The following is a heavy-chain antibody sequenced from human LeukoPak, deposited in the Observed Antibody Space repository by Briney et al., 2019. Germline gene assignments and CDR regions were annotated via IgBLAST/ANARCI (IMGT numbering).Heavy chain of an antibody. CDR1: GYTFTGYY. V-gene: IGHV1-2*02. CDR2: INPNSGGT. J-gene: IGHJ5*02. D-gene: IGHD6-25*01. Sequence: ASVKVSCKASGYTFTGYYMHWVRQAPGQGLEWMGWINPNSGGTNYAQKFQGRVTMTGDTSISTAYMELSRLRSDDTAVYYCARAPLRQQRRAYNGFDPWGQGTLVTVS. CDR3: ARAPLRQQRRAYNGFDP.